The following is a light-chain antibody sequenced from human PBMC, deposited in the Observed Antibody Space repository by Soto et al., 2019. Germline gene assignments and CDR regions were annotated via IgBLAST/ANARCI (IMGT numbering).Light chain of an antibody. J-gene: IGKJ1*01. CDR2: GAS. V-gene: IGKV3-15*01. CDR1: QSVSNN. CDR3: QQYYKLPWT. Sequence: EIVLTQSPGTLSLSPGARATLSCRSSQSVSNNYLAWYQQKPGQAPRLLVYGASTRATGIPARFSGSGSGTEFTLTISSLQSEDFAVYCCQQYYKLPWTFGQGTKVDIK.